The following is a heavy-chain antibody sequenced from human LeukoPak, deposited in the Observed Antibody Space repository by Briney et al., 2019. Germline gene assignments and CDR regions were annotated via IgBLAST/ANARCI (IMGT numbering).Heavy chain of an antibody. CDR1: GFTFSRYD. V-gene: IGHV3-13*01. CDR3: AGAGSETQWRAFDF. Sequence: PGGSLRLSCAASGFTFSRYDVHWVRQATGKGLEWVSGIGTAGDTYYAGSVKGRFTISRENAKNSLYLQMNSLTAGGTAVYYCAGAGSETQWRAFDFWGQGALVTVFS. CDR2: IGTAGDT. D-gene: IGHD6-19*01. J-gene: IGHJ4*02.